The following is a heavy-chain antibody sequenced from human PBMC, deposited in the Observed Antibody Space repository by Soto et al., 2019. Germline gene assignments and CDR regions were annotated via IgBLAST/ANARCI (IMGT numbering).Heavy chain of an antibody. J-gene: IGHJ4*02. D-gene: IGHD3-9*01. CDR2: IYYSGST. CDR3: ARLEGLATISYYFDF. Sequence: PSETLSLTCTVSGGSISRYCWSWIRQPPGKGLEWIGYIYYSGSTNYNPSLKSRVTISVDTSKNQFSLKLNSVTAADSAVYFCARLEGLATISYYFDFWGPGALVTVSS. V-gene: IGHV4-59*08. CDR1: GGSISRYC.